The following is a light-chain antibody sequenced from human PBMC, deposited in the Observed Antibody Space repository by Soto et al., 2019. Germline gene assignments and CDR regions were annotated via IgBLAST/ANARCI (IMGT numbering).Light chain of an antibody. Sequence: EIVLTQSPVTLSLSPGGRATLSCRASQSVSSRLAWYQQKPGQAPRLLIYDVSNRATGIPARFSGSGSGTDFTLTISSLEPEDFAVYYCQQRDYWQVTFGQGTRLEI. CDR1: QSVSSR. J-gene: IGKJ5*01. V-gene: IGKV3-11*01. CDR2: DVS. CDR3: QQRDYWQVT.